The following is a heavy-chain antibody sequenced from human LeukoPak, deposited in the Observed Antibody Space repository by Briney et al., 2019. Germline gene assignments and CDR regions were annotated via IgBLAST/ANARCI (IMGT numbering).Heavy chain of an antibody. CDR2: INSDGSST. V-gene: IGHV3-74*01. Sequence: QAGGSLRLSCAASGFTFTSYWMHWVRQAPGKGLVWVSRINSDGSSTNYADSVKGRFTISRDNAKNTLYLQVNSLRAEDTAVYYCAREIRETVFTRHHYYGIDVWGQGTTVTVSS. D-gene: IGHD1-1*01. CDR3: AREIRETVFTRHHYYGIDV. CDR1: GFTFTSYW. J-gene: IGHJ6*02.